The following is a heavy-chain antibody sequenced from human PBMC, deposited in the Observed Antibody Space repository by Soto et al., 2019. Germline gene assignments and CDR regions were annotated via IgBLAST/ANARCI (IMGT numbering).Heavy chain of an antibody. CDR1: VNSINSGEYF. V-gene: IGHV4-30-4*01. CDR3: VRDRVRGSRTYAGFDP. J-gene: IGHJ5*02. Sequence: QRQGPGPGLVNPSQTRSPTATVPVNSINSGEYFWIGFRQPPGKALEWIGYIYYTGNTWYNPSLKSRVTISMDTSKNQFSLKMTSVTAADTAVYYCVRDRVRGSRTYAGFDPWGQGTLVTVSS. D-gene: IGHD3-10*01. CDR2: IYYTGNT.